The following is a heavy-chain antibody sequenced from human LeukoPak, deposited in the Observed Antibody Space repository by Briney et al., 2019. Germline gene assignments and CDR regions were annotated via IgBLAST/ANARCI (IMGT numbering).Heavy chain of an antibody. CDR1: GGSFSGYY. D-gene: IGHD2-2*01. CDR3: ARSPSGGGKDAFDI. Sequence: SETLSLTCAVYGGSFSGYYWSWIRQPPGKGLEWIGEINHSGCTNYNPSLKSRVTISVDTSKNHFSLRLSSVTAADTAVYYCARSPSGGGKDAFDIWGQGTMVTVSS. CDR2: INHSGCT. J-gene: IGHJ3*02. V-gene: IGHV4-34*01.